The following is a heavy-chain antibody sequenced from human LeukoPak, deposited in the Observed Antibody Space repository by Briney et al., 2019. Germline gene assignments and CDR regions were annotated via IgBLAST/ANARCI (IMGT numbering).Heavy chain of an antibody. J-gene: IGHJ4*02. CDR1: GFTFSTYA. D-gene: IGHD2-15*01. CDR2: MSSGSSYI. Sequence: PGGSLRLSCTAPGFTFSTYAMTWVRQAPGKGLEWISSMSSGSSYIYYADSVKGRFTISRDNAKNSLYLQMNSLRAEDTAVYYCARGSWSSFDYWGQGTLVTVSS. V-gene: IGHV3-21*01. CDR3: ARGSWSSFDY.